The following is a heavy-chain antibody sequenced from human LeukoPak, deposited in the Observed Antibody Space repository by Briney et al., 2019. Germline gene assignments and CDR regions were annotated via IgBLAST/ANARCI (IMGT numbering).Heavy chain of an antibody. D-gene: IGHD1-1*01. Sequence: SETLSLTCTVSGGSLCSYYWRWVRQPPGKGLEWIGYRYYSGSTTYNPSLKSRVTISVDTSKSHFSLKLISVTAADTAIYYFARVRGDFETDWGQGTLVTVSS. J-gene: IGHJ1*01. CDR3: ARVRGDFETD. CDR1: GGSLCSYY. V-gene: IGHV4-59*01. CDR2: RYYSGST.